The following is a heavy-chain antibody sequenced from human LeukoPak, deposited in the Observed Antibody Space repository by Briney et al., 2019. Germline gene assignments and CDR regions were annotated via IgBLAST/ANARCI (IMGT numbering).Heavy chain of an antibody. Sequence: GGSLRLSCAASGFTFRSYSMNWVRQAPGKGLEWGSYISSSSSTIYYADSVKGRFTISRDNAKNSLYLQMNSLRAEDTAVYYCAREWYYDFWSGYPGALQFDPWGQGTLVTVSS. D-gene: IGHD3-3*01. CDR1: GFTFRSYS. CDR3: AREWYYDFWSGYPGALQFDP. V-gene: IGHV3-48*01. CDR2: ISSSSSTI. J-gene: IGHJ5*02.